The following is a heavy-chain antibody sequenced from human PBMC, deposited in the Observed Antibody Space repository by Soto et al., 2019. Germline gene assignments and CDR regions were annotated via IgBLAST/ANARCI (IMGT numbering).Heavy chain of an antibody. D-gene: IGHD5-12*01. CDR1: GASISSGDYF. V-gene: IGHV4-30-4*01. J-gene: IGHJ4*02. Sequence: ASETLSLTCTVSGASISSGDYFWSWIRQSPGKGLEWIGYIYDSGSSYYNPSLKSRVTMPVDTSKNQFSLKLRSVTAADTAVYYCAREKGYISGPKNFDYWGQGTLVTVSS. CDR2: IYDSGSS. CDR3: AREKGYISGPKNFDY.